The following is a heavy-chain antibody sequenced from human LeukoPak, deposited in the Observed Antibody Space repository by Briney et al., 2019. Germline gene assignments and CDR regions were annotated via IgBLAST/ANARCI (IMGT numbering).Heavy chain of an antibody. CDR2: INHSGST. V-gene: IGHV4-34*01. Sequence: SETLSLTCAVYDGSLSGYYWGCIRQPPGKGLEWIGEINHSGSTNYNPSLKSRVSISIDTSKNQFSLNLTSVTAADTAVSYCASRGRWGQGTLVTVSS. CDR1: DGSLSGYY. D-gene: IGHD1-26*01. CDR3: ASRGR. J-gene: IGHJ4*02.